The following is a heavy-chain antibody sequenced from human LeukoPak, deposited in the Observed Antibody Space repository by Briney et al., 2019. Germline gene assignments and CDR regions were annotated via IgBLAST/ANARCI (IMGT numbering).Heavy chain of an antibody. V-gene: IGHV3-48*04. J-gene: IGHJ4*02. Sequence: QPGGSLRLSCAASGFTFSSYSMNWVRQAPGKGLEWVSYISSSSSTIYYADSVKGRYTISRDNAKNTLFLQMNGLRAEDTAVYYCARVSLSSGCLSNWGQGTLVTVSS. CDR1: GFTFSSYS. CDR2: ISSSSSTI. CDR3: ARVSLSSGCLSN. D-gene: IGHD6-19*01.